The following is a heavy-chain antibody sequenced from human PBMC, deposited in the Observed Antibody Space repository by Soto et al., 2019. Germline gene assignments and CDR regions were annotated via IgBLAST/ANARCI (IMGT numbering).Heavy chain of an antibody. CDR1: GFSFSSYA. Sequence: QVRLVESGGGVVQPGRSLRLSCTASGFSFSSYAMYWFRQPPGKGLEWGAVISHDGINKHYADSVKGRVTGSRDNSNHSLDLQLNSLRGEDTAMYYCARDMYSSDYFVKWFEPWGQGTLVTVSS. J-gene: IGHJ5*02. D-gene: IGHD6-19*01. V-gene: IGHV3-30-3*01. CDR2: ISHDGINK. CDR3: ARDMYSSDYFVKWFEP.